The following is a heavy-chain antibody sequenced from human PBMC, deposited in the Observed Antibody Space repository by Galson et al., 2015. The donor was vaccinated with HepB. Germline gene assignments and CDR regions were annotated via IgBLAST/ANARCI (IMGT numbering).Heavy chain of an antibody. Sequence: SLRLSCAASGFTFSSYGMHWVRQAPGQGLEWVAVISYDGSNKYYADSVKGRFTISRDNSKNTLYLQMNSLRAEDTAVYYCAKAADYGGNSGGAFTVDYWGQGTLVTVSS. CDR3: AKAADYGGNSGGAFTVDY. CDR2: ISYDGSNK. CDR1: GFTFSSYG. V-gene: IGHV3-30*18. J-gene: IGHJ4*02. D-gene: IGHD4-23*01.